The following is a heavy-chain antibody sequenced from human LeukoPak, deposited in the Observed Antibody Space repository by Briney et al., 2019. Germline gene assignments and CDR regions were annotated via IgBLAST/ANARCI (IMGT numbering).Heavy chain of an antibody. J-gene: IGHJ4*02. V-gene: IGHV3-43D*03. CDR2: ISWDGGSS. D-gene: IGHD6-19*01. Sequence: GGSLRLSCAASGFTFDDYAMHWVRQAPGKGLEWVSLISWDGGSSYYADSVKGRFTISRDNSKNSLYLQMNSLRAEDTALYYCAKDPVAVTGTGNIDYWGQGTLVTVSS. CDR3: AKDPVAVTGTGNIDY. CDR1: GFTFDDYA.